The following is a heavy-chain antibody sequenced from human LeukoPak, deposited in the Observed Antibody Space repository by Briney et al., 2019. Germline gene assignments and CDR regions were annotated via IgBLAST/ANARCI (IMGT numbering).Heavy chain of an antibody. CDR1: GFTFSSYA. CDR2: ISGSGGST. Sequence: GGSLRLSCAASGFTFSSYAMSWVRQAPGKGLEWVPAISGSGGSTYYADSVKGRFTISRDNSKNTLYLQMNSLRAEDTAVYYCAKDVSSGWYRPFDYWGQGTLVTVSS. J-gene: IGHJ4*02. V-gene: IGHV3-23*01. CDR3: AKDVSSGWYRPFDY. D-gene: IGHD6-19*01.